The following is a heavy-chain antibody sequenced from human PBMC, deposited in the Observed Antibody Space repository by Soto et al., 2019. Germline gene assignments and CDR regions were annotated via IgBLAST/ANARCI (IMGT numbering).Heavy chain of an antibody. Sequence: EVQLVESGGGLVQPGGSLRLSCAATGFTFSNYWMHWVRQTPGTGLVWVSRINSDGSTTNYAYSVKSRFTISRDSAKNTLYLQINSLRAEDTAVYYCARGNYYSMDVWCQGTTVTVSS. V-gene: IGHV3-74*01. CDR2: INSDGSTT. CDR3: ARGNYYSMDV. J-gene: IGHJ6*02. CDR1: GFTFSNYW.